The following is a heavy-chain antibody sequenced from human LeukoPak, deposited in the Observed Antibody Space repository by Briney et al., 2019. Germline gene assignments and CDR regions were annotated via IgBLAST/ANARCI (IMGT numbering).Heavy chain of an antibody. Sequence: GGSLRLSCAASGFTFSSYEMNWVRQAPGTGLEWVSYISSSGSTIYYADSVKGRFTISRDNAKNSLYLQMNSLRAEDTAVCYCARKLGYCSGGSCYSDYWGQGTLVTVSS. D-gene: IGHD2-15*01. CDR1: GFTFSSYE. CDR2: ISSSGSTI. J-gene: IGHJ4*02. CDR3: ARKLGYCSGGSCYSDY. V-gene: IGHV3-48*03.